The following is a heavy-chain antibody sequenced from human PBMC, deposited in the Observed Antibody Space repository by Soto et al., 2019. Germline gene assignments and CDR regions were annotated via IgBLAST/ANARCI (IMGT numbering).Heavy chain of an antibody. Sequence: SETLSLTCTVSGASISGFYWSWIRKSAGKGLEWIGRIYATGTTDYNPSLKSRVMMSVDTSEKQFSLKLRSVTAADTAVYYCVRDGTKTLRDWFDPWGQGISVTVSS. J-gene: IGHJ5*02. CDR3: VRDGTKTLRDWFDP. CDR2: IYATGTT. V-gene: IGHV4-4*07. CDR1: GASISGFY. D-gene: IGHD1-1*01.